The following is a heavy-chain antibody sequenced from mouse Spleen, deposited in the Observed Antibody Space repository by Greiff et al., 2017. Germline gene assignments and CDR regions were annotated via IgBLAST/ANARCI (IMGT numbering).Heavy chain of an antibody. CDR1: GFNIKDTY. CDR3: ARGGYDYDGAMDY. Sequence: VQLQQSGAELVKPGASVKLSCTASGFNIKDTYMHWVKQRPEQGLEWIGRIDPANGNTKYDPKFQGKATITADTSSNTAYLQLSSLTSEDTAVYYCARGGYDYDGAMDYWGQGTSVTVSS. J-gene: IGHJ4*01. CDR2: IDPANGNT. V-gene: IGHV14-3*02. D-gene: IGHD2-4*01.